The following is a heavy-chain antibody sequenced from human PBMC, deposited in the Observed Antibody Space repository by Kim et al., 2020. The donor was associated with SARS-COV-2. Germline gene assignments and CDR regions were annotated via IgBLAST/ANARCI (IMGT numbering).Heavy chain of an antibody. J-gene: IGHJ5*02. Sequence: TPSLKRRGTISVDTSKNQFSLKLSSVTAADTAVYYCARARTVTTGYWYDPWGQGTLVTVSS. CDR3: ARARTVTTGYWYDP. D-gene: IGHD4-17*01. V-gene: IGHV4-59*01.